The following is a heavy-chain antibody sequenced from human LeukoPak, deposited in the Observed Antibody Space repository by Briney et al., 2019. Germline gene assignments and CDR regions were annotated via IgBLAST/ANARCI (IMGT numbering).Heavy chain of an antibody. Sequence: SETLSLTCAVYGGSFSGYYWSWIRQPPGKELEWIGEINHSGSTNYNPSLKSRVTISVDTSKNQFSLKLSSVTAADTAVYYCARGSGIAAAGTGFDPWGQGTLVTVSS. J-gene: IGHJ5*02. CDR3: ARGSGIAAAGTGFDP. D-gene: IGHD6-13*01. CDR2: INHSGST. V-gene: IGHV4-34*01. CDR1: GGSFSGYY.